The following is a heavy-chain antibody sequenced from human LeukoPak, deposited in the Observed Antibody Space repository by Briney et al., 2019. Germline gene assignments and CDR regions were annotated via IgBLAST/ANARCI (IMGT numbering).Heavy chain of an antibody. V-gene: IGHV1-8*01. CDR1: GYTFTSYD. Sequence: ASVKVSCKASGYTFTSYDINWVRQATGQGPEWMGWMDPNSGNTGYAQKFQGRVTMTRNTSISTAYMELSSLRSEDTAVYYCARGRIAARGRWFDPWGQGTLVTVSS. J-gene: IGHJ5*02. D-gene: IGHD6-6*01. CDR3: ARGRIAARGRWFDP. CDR2: MDPNSGNT.